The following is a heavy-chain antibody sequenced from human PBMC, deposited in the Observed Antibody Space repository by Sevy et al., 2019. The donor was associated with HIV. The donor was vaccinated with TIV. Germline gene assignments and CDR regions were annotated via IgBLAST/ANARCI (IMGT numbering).Heavy chain of an antibody. V-gene: IGHV3-23*01. CDR2: ISGSGGST. D-gene: IGHD2-2*02. CDR1: GFTFSSYA. Sequence: GGSLRLSCAASGFTFSSYAMSWVRQAPGKGLEWVSAISGSGGSTYYADSVKGRFTISRDNSKNTLYLQMNSLRAEDTDVYYCANDIVVVPAAIHFYYYGMDVWGQGTTVTVSS. CDR3: ANDIVVVPAAIHFYYYGMDV. J-gene: IGHJ6*02.